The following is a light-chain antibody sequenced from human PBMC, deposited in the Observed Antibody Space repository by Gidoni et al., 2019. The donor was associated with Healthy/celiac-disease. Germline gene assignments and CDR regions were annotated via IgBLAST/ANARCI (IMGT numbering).Light chain of an antibody. J-gene: IGLJ2*01. Sequence: QSALPQPASVSRSVGQPITISCTGTSSDVGGYNYDSWYQQHPGKAPKLMIYDVSNRPSGVSNRFSGSKSGNTASLTISGLQAEDEADYYCSSYTSSSTLVVFGGGTKLTAL. CDR2: DVS. CDR3: SSYTSSSTLVV. V-gene: IGLV2-14*01. CDR1: SSDVGGYNY.